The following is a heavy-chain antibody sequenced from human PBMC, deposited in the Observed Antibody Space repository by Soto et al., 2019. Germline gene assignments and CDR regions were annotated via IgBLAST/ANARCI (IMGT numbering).Heavy chain of an antibody. V-gene: IGHV3-30*18. Sequence: GGSLRLSCAASGFSFSSYDMHWVRQAPGKGLEWVAVISYDGSNKYYADSVKGRFTISRDNSKNTLYLQMNSLRAEDTAVYYCAKDDLSYCGGDCYPKFDIWGQGTMVTVSS. CDR3: AKDDLSYCGGDCYPKFDI. J-gene: IGHJ3*02. D-gene: IGHD2-21*02. CDR1: GFSFSSYD. CDR2: ISYDGSNK.